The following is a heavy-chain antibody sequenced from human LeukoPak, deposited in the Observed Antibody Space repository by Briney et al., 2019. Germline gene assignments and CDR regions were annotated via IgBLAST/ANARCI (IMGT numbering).Heavy chain of an antibody. CDR1: GFTVSSSY. V-gene: IGHV3-53*05. J-gene: IGHJ4*01. CDR2: IYAGGTT. D-gene: IGHD3-16*01. Sequence: GGSLRLSCAASGFTVSSSYMSWVRQAPGKGLEWVSVIYAGGTTYYPDSVKGRFTISRDNSKNTLYLQMDSLRSEDTAVYYCATNGYWGTYNRYFDFWGQGTLVNV. CDR3: ATNGYWGTYNRYFDF.